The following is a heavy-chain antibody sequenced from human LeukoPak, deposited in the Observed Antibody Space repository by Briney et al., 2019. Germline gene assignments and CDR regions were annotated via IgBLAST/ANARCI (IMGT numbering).Heavy chain of an antibody. V-gene: IGHV3-30-3*01. J-gene: IGHJ4*02. CDR2: ISYDGSNK. CDR1: GFTFNRYR. Sequence: GGSLRLSCAASGFTFNRYRLHWVRQAPGKGLEWVAVISYDGSNKYYADSVKGRFTISRDNSKNTLYLQMNSLRAEDTAVYYCAIPFSSTLIDYWGQGTLVTVSS. CDR3: AIPFSSTLIDY. D-gene: IGHD2-2*01.